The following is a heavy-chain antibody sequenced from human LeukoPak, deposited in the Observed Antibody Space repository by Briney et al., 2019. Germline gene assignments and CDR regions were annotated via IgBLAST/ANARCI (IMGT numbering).Heavy chain of an antibody. Sequence: QPGGSLRLSCTVSGFTVSSNSMSWVRQAPGKGLEWVSFIYSAGNTHYSDSVKGRFTISIDNSKNTLYLQMNSLRAEDTAVYYCARGWYYDTLTGYYIDHDAFDIWGQGTMVTVSS. CDR2: IYSAGNT. J-gene: IGHJ3*02. CDR3: ARGWYYDTLTGYYIDHDAFDI. CDR1: GFTVSSNS. V-gene: IGHV3-53*01. D-gene: IGHD3-9*01.